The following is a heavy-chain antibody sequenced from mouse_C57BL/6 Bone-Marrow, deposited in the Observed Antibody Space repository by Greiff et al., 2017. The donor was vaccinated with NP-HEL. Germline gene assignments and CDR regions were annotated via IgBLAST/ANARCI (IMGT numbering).Heavy chain of an antibody. D-gene: IGHD4-1*01. Sequence: QVQLQQPGAELVMPGASVKLSCKASGYTFTSYWMHWVKQRPGQGLEWIGEIDPSDSYTNYNQKFKGKSTLTVDKSSSTAYMQLSSLTSEDSAVYYCASGELTGTWFAYWGQGTLVTVSA. J-gene: IGHJ3*01. CDR3: ASGELTGTWFAY. V-gene: IGHV1-69*01. CDR1: GYTFTSYW. CDR2: IDPSDSYT.